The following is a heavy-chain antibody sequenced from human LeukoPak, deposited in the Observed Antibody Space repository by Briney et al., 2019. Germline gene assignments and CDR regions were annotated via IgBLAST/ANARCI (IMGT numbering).Heavy chain of an antibody. CDR3: ARRYCSGGSCYSSFDY. CDR1: GYSFPSYW. CDR2: IDPSDSYT. D-gene: IGHD2-15*01. V-gene: IGHV5-10-1*01. J-gene: IGHJ4*02. Sequence: GESLKISCKGSGYSFPSYWISWVRQMPGKGLEWMGRIDPSDSYTNYSPSFQGHVTISADKSISTAYLQWSSLKASDTAMYYCARRYCSGGSCYSSFDYWGQGTLVTVSS.